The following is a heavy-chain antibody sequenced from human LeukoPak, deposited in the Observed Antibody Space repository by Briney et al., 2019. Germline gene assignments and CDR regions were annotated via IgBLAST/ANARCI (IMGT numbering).Heavy chain of an antibody. D-gene: IGHD6-6*01. CDR2: IRYDGSNK. CDR3: AKAEYSSSAYYYYYMDV. V-gene: IGHV3-30*02. Sequence: QPGGSLRLSCAASGFTFSSYGMHWVRQAPGKGLEWVAFIRYDGSNKYYADSVKGRFTISRDNSKNTLYLQMNSLRAEDTAVYYCAKAEYSSSAYYYYYMDVWGKGTTVTVSS. J-gene: IGHJ6*03. CDR1: GFTFSSYG.